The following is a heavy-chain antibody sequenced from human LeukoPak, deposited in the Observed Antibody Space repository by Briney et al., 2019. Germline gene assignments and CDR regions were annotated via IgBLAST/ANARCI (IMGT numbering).Heavy chain of an antibody. J-gene: IGHJ3*02. D-gene: IGHD5-12*01. V-gene: IGHV3-53*01. Sequence: GGSLRLSCAASGFTVSSNYMSWVRQASGKGLEWVSVIYSGGSTYYADSVKGRFTISRDNSKNTLYLQMNSLRAEDTAVYYCAKVSSPVDIVAIANDAFDIWGQGTMVTVSS. CDR1: GFTVSSNY. CDR2: IYSGGST. CDR3: AKVSSPVDIVAIANDAFDI.